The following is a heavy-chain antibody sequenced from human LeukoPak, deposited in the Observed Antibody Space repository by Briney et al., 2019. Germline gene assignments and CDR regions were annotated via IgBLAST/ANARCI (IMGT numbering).Heavy chain of an antibody. J-gene: IGHJ4*02. V-gene: IGHV1-2*02. Sequence: ASVKVSCKASGYTFTGYYMHWVRQAPGQGLEWMGWINPNSGDTNYAQKFQGRVTMTRDTSISTAYMELSRLRSDDTAVYYCARALYYYDSSGYTDYWGQGTLVTVSS. D-gene: IGHD3-22*01. CDR1: GYTFTGYY. CDR3: ARALYYYDSSGYTDY. CDR2: INPNSGDT.